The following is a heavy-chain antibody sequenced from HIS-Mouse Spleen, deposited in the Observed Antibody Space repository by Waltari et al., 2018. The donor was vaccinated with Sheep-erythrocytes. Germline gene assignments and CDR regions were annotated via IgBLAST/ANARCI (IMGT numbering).Heavy chain of an antibody. CDR1: GYTFTSYY. V-gene: IGHV1-46*03. CDR2: INPSGGST. Sequence: QVQLVQSGAEVKKPGASVKVSCKASGYTFTSYYMHWVRQAPGQGLEWMGRINPSGGSTSYAKKIQGRVTMTRDTSTSTVYMGLSSLRSEDTAVYYCARVPDDAFDIWGQGTMVTVSS. J-gene: IGHJ3*02. CDR3: ARVPDDAFDI.